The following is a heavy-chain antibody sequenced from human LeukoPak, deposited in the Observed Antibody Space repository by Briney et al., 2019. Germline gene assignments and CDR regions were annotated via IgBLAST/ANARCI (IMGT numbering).Heavy chain of an antibody. CDR3: AKKTYSGSYRTGFFDY. CDR2: IDWNDGSR. J-gene: IGHJ4*02. V-gene: IGHV3-20*04. CDR1: GFPFDDYG. D-gene: IGHD1-26*01. Sequence: GGSLRLSCAVSGFPFDDYGMSWVRQAPGKGLEWVSGIDWNDGSRGYADSVKGRSTISRDNSKNTLYLQMNSLRAEDTAVYYCAKKTYSGSYRTGFFDYWGQGTLVTVSS.